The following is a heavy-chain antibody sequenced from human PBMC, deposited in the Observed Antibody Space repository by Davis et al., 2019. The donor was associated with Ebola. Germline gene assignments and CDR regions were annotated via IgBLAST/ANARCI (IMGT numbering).Heavy chain of an antibody. CDR3: TSTRPGIAAAGGRNWYFDL. CDR2: IRSKANSYAT. Sequence: PGGSLRLSCAASGFTFSGSAMHWVRQASGKGLEWVGRIRSKANSYATAYAASVKGRFTISRDDSKNTAYLQMNSLKTEDTAVYYCTSTRPGIAAAGGRNWYFDLWGRGTLVTVSS. V-gene: IGHV3-73*01. J-gene: IGHJ2*01. D-gene: IGHD6-13*01. CDR1: GFTFSGSA.